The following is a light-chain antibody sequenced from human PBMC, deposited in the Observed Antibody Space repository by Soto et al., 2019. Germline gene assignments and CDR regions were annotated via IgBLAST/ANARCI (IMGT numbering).Light chain of an antibody. CDR3: QQLNSYPLG. J-gene: IGKJ4*01. V-gene: IGKV1-9*01. Sequence: IQLTQSPSSLSASVGDRVTITCRASQGISSYLASYQQKPGKAPKLLIYAASTLQSGVPSRFSGSGSGTDFTLTISSLQPEDFATYHCQQLNSYPLGFGGGTKVEIK. CDR1: QGISSY. CDR2: AAS.